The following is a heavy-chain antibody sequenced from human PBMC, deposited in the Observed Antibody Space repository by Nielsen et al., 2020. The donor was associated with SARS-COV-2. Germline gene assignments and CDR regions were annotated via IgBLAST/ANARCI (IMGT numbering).Heavy chain of an antibody. CDR3: ARVGATGGFDY. J-gene: IGHJ4*02. V-gene: IGHV4-59*01. CDR1: GGSISSYY. D-gene: IGHD1-26*01. CDR2: IYYSGST. Sequence: SETLSLTRTVSGGSISSYYWSWIRQPPGKGLEWIGYIYYSGSTNYNPSLKSRVTISVDTSKNQFSLKLSSVTAADTAVYYCARVGATGGFDYWGQGTLVTVSS.